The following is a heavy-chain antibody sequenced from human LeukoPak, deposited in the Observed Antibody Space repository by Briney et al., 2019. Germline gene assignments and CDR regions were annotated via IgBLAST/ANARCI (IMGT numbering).Heavy chain of an antibody. J-gene: IGHJ1*01. V-gene: IGHV3-30*02. D-gene: IGHD3-22*01. CDR3: ARSPYYYDSSGLLEH. Sequence: GGSLRLSCAASGFTFSSYWMSWVRQAPGKGLEWVAFIRYDGSNKYYADSVKGRFTISRDNSKNTLYLQMNSLRAEDTAVYYCARSPYYYDSSGLLEHWGQGTLVTVSS. CDR1: GFTFSSYW. CDR2: IRYDGSNK.